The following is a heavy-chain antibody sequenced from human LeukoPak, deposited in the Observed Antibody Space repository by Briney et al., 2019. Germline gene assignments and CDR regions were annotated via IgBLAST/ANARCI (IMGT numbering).Heavy chain of an antibody. CDR3: ARVLVRGATNYYYYYGMDV. J-gene: IGHJ6*02. CDR1: GYTFTSYY. D-gene: IGHD1-26*01. CDR2: INPSGGST. Sequence: ASVKVSCKASGYTFTSYYMHWVRQAPGQGLEWMGIINPSGGSTSYAQKFQGRVTMTRDTSISTAYMELSRLRSDDTAVYYCARVLVRGATNYYYYYGMDVWGQGTTVTVSS. V-gene: IGHV1-46*01.